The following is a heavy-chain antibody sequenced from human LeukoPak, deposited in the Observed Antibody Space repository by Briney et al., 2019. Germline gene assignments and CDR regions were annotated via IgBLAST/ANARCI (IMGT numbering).Heavy chain of an antibody. D-gene: IGHD6-13*01. CDR3: AKGSSRQQPRAFDP. CDR1: RFTFSSYA. V-gene: IGHV3-23*01. CDR2: ISGSGGST. J-gene: IGHJ5*02. Sequence: GGSLRLSCAASRFTFSSYAMSWVRQAPGKGLEWVSAISGSGGSTYYADSVKGRFTLSRDNSTNTLYLQMNSLRAEDTAVYYCAKGSSRQQPRAFDPWGQGTLVTVSS.